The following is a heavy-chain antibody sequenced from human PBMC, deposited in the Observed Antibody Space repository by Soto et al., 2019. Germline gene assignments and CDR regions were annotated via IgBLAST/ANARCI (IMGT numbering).Heavy chain of an antibody. CDR3: ARGPRGTAHAFDL. CDR1: GDSISNNNW. D-gene: IGHD1-1*01. V-gene: IGHV4-4*02. Sequence: QVQLQESGPGLVKPSGTLSLTCGVSGDSISNNNWWSWVRQPPGKGLEWIGEIYHSGSTNYNPSLKSRVTISVDQSKNHFSLMLTSVTAADTAVYYCARGPRGTAHAFDLWGQGTMVTVSS. CDR2: IYHSGST. J-gene: IGHJ3*01.